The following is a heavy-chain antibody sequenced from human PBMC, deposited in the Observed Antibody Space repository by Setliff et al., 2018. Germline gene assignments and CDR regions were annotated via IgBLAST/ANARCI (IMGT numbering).Heavy chain of an antibody. J-gene: IGHJ3*02. CDR2: IYSGGST. V-gene: IGHV3-53*01. D-gene: IGHD6-13*01. CDR1: GFTVSSNY. CDR3: ASYGSWFPFDAFHI. Sequence: QAGGSLRLSCAASGFTVSSNYMSWVRQAPGKGLEWVSVIYSGGSTYYADSVKGRFTISRDNSKNTLYLQMNSLRAEDTAVYYCASYGSWFPFDAFHIWGQGTMVTVSS.